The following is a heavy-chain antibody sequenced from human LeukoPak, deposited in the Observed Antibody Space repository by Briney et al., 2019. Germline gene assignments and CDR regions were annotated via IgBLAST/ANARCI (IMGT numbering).Heavy chain of an antibody. V-gene: IGHV4-39*01. Sequence: SETLSLTCTVSGGSISSSSYYWAWIRQPPGEGLEWIGSVYYSGTTFYNPSLKSRLTISLDTSRNQFSLSLSSVTAADTAVYYCARRVIVHTLDIWGQGTVVTVSP. CDR1: GGSISSSSYY. CDR2: VYYSGTT. D-gene: IGHD3-22*01. CDR3: ARRVIVHTLDI. J-gene: IGHJ3*02.